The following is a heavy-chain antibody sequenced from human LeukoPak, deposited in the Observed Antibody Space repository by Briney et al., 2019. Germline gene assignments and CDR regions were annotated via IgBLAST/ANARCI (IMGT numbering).Heavy chain of an antibody. J-gene: IGHJ4*02. CDR3: ARDAFPNTVVTAFSY. D-gene: IGHD4-23*01. CDR2: ISGSGGST. CDR1: GFTFSSYA. V-gene: IGHV3-23*01. Sequence: GGSLRLSCAASGFTFSSYAMSWVRQTPGKGLEWVSAISGSGGSTYYADSVKGRFTISRDNAKNSLYLQMNSLRAEDTAVYYCARDAFPNTVVTAFSYWGQGTLVTVSS.